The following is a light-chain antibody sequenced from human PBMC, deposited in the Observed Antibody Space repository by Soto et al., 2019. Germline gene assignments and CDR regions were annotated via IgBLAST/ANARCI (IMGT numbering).Light chain of an antibody. V-gene: IGLV3-1*01. J-gene: IGLJ2*01. CDR3: QAWDSSTVV. CDR1: KLGDKY. Sequence: SYELTQPPSVSVSPGQTASITCSGNKLGDKYACWYQQKPGQSPVLVIYQDSVRPSEIPERFSGSNSGNTATLTISGTQAMDEADYYCQAWDSSTVVFGGGTQLTVL. CDR2: QDS.